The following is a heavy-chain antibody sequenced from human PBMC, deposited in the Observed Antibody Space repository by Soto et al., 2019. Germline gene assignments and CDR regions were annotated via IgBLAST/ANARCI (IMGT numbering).Heavy chain of an antibody. CDR1: GGSISSSTSY. V-gene: IGHV4-39*02. J-gene: IGHJ4*02. D-gene: IGHD1-26*01. CDR2: IYDGGNS. Sequence: QLQLQESGPGLVKPSETLSLTCTVSGGSISSSTSYGGWVRKPPGKGLEWIARIYDGGNSHYHPSLRNRVTISADTSKNHLSLKLSTVTAADTAVYYCASHSSGSRHPGFDYWGQGTLVTVSS. CDR3: ASHSSGSRHPGFDY.